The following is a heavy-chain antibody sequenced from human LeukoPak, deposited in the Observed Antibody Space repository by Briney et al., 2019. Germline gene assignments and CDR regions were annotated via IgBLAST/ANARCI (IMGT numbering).Heavy chain of an antibody. CDR1: GFTFSDYY. V-gene: IGHV3-11*03. D-gene: IGHD4-17*01. Sequence: GGSLRLSCAASGFTFSDYYTSWIRQAPGKGLEWVSYISSSSSYTKYADSVQGRFTISRDNAKNSLFLQMNSLRAEDTAVYYCARKTTAVDYWGQGTLVTVSS. CDR3: ARKTTAVDY. CDR2: ISSSSSYT. J-gene: IGHJ4*02.